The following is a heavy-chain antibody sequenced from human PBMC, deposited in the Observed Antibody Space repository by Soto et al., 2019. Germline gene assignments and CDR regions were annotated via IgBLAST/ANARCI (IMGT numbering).Heavy chain of an antibody. D-gene: IGHD6-19*01. CDR3: ARGGGWYRIDY. V-gene: IGHV4-61*01. CDR2: IYYSGST. CDR1: GGSVSSGNYY. Sequence: QVQLQESGPGLVKPSETLSLTCTVSGGSVSSGNYYWSWIRQPPGKGLEWIGYIYYSGSTNYNPSLKSRVTISVDTSKNQFSLKLSSVTAADTAVYYCARGGGWYRIDYWGQETLVTVSS. J-gene: IGHJ4*02.